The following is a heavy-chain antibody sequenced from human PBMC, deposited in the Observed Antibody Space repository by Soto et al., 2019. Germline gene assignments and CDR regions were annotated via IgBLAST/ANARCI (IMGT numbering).Heavy chain of an antibody. CDR3: ASNAPPGYCSSTSCYGSDYYYYYGMDV. V-gene: IGHV1-69*01. CDR1: GGTFSSYA. Sequence: QVQLVQSGAEVKKPGSSVKVSCKASGGTFSSYAISWVRQAPGQGLEWMGGIIPIFGTANYAQKFQGRVTITADESTSTAYMELSSLRSEDTAVYYCASNAPPGYCSSTSCYGSDYYYYYGMDVWGQGTTVTVSS. D-gene: IGHD2-2*01. J-gene: IGHJ6*02. CDR2: IIPIFGTA.